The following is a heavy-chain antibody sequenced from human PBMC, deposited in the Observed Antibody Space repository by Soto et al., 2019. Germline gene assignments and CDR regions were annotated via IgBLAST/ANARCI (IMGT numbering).Heavy chain of an antibody. CDR1: GGSISSGDYY. CDR2: IYYSGST. CDR3: ARLGPTTVPTSYFTGNYNGMDV. D-gene: IGHD4-17*01. J-gene: IGHJ6*02. Sequence: SETLSLTCTVSGGSISSGDYYWSWIRQPPGKGLEWIGYIYYSGSTYYNPSLRSRLTISVDTSKNQFSLKLRSVTAADTAVYCCARLGPTTVPTSYFTGNYNGMDVWGQGTTVTVSS. V-gene: IGHV4-30-4*08.